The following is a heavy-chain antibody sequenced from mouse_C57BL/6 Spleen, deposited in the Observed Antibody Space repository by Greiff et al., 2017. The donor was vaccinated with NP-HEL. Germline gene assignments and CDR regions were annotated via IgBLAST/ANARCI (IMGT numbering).Heavy chain of an antibody. CDR1: GYTFTSYW. CDR3: ARSRTAQATGAWFAY. Sequence: VQLQQPGAELVKPGASVKLSCKASGYTFTSYWMHWVKQRPGRGLEWIGRIDPNSGGTKYNEKFKSKATLTVDKPSSTAYMQLSSLTSEDSAVYYCARSRTAQATGAWFAYWGQGTLVTVSA. CDR2: IDPNSGGT. V-gene: IGHV1-72*01. J-gene: IGHJ3*01. D-gene: IGHD3-2*02.